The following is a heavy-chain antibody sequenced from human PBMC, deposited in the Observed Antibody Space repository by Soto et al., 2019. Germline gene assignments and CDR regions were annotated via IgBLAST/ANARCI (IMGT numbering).Heavy chain of an antibody. D-gene: IGHD2-15*01. CDR1: GGTFSTNP. CDR2: TGSGTGPG. J-gene: IGHJ4*02. Sequence: QVQLVQSGAEVKKPGSSVKVSCKASGGTFSTNPISWVRQAPGQGLEWMGGTGSGTGPGNHAQKFQGRLTITVDKSTSTVYMELRSLSSEDTAVYYCARRDSGGFYRYFDSWGQGPLVTVSS. V-gene: IGHV1-69*06. CDR3: ARRDSGGFYRYFDS.